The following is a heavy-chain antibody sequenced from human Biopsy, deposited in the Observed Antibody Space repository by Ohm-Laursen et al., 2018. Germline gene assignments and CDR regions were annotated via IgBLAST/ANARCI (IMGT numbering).Heavy chain of an antibody. CDR3: VKGTQLLED. CDR1: GFTFRKYA. J-gene: IGHJ4*02. CDR2: IGNTGAV. V-gene: IGHV3-23*01. Sequence: SLRLSCSASGFTFRKYAMSWVRQAPGKGLELVSTIGNTGAVFYADSVKGRFIISRDTSKNTVYLQMNSLRVEDTAVYYCVKGTQLLEDWGQGTQVTVSS. D-gene: IGHD3-10*01.